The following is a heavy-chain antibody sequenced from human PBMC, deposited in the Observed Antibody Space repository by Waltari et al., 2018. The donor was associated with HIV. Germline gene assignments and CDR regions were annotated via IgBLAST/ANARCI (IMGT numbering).Heavy chain of an antibody. CDR2: INPNSVGT. CDR3: ARDQGGIAVAGTPGDY. D-gene: IGHD6-19*01. J-gene: IGHJ4*02. CDR1: GYTFTGSY. V-gene: IGHV1-2*02. Sequence: QVQLVQSGAEGKKPGASVKVSCRASGYTFTGSYMHWGRQAPGQGLEWMGWINPNSVGTNYAQKFQGRVTMTRDTSISTAYMELSRLRSDDTAVYYCARDQGGIAVAGTPGDYWGQGTLVTVSS.